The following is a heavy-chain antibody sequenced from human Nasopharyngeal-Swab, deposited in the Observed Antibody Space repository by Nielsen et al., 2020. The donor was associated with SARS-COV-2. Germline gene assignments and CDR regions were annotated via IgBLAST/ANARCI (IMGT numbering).Heavy chain of an antibody. CDR1: GGSIVIHY. J-gene: IGHJ4*02. CDR2: IYSTEIT. V-gene: IGHV4-59*11. D-gene: IGHD6-6*01. Sequence: SETLSLTCTVSGGSIVIHYWNWIRLSPGKGLEWIGYIYSTEITKYNPSLGSRVTMSGDTSKNQVYLKLKSLTAADTAVYYCARGPYSRSSLWVHWGQGTLVTVSS. CDR3: ARGPYSRSSLWVH.